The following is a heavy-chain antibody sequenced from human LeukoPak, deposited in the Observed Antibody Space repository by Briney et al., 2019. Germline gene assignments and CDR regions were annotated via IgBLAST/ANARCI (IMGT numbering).Heavy chain of an antibody. Sequence: PGGSLRLSCAASGFTFSDYRMHWVRQTPGKGLEWVALLWNDGSNKYYADSVKGRFTISRDNSKNMLFLQMNSLKDEDTAVYYCARDRGYSYGHPLDYRGQGTLVTVSS. CDR2: LWNDGSNK. D-gene: IGHD5-18*01. V-gene: IGHV3-33*01. J-gene: IGHJ4*02. CDR1: GFTFSDYR. CDR3: ARDRGYSYGHPLDY.